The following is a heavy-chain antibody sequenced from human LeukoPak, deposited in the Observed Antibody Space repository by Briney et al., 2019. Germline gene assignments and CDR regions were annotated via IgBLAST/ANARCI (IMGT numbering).Heavy chain of an antibody. CDR3: ARERIDYSNYFYYYYYYGMDV. Sequence: GASVKVSCEASGYTFTSYGISWVRQAPGQGLEWMGWISAYNGNTNYAQKLQGRVTMTTDTSTSTAYMELRSLRSDDTAVYYCARERIDYSNYFYYYYYYGMDVWGQGTTVTVSS. CDR1: GYTFTSYG. CDR2: ISAYNGNT. D-gene: IGHD4-11*01. V-gene: IGHV1-18*01. J-gene: IGHJ6*02.